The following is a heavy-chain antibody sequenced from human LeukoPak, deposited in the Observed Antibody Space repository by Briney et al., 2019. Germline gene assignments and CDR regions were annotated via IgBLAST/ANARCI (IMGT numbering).Heavy chain of an antibody. CDR1: GFTFGDYA. Sequence: GGSLRLSCTASGFTFGDYAMSGVRQAPGKGLEWVGFIRSKAYGGTTEYAASVKGRFTISRDDSKSIAYLQMNSLKTEDTAVYYCTRVDSSGGYWGQGTLVTVSS. CDR2: IRSKAYGGTT. V-gene: IGHV3-49*04. J-gene: IGHJ4*02. D-gene: IGHD6-19*01. CDR3: TRVDSSGGY.